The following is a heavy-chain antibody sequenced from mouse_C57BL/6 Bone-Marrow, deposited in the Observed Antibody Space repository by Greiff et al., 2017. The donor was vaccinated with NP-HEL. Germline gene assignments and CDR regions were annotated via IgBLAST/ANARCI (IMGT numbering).Heavy chain of an antibody. CDR2: IYPGSGST. CDR1: GYTFTSYW. J-gene: IGHJ2*01. D-gene: IGHD2-4*01. V-gene: IGHV1-55*01. Sequence: VQLQQPGAELVKPGASVKMSCKASGYTFTSYWITWVKQRPGQGLEWIGDIYPGSGSTNYNEKFKSKATLTVDTSSSTAYMQLSSLTSEDSAVYYCARFGLYYDYTYFDYWGQGTTLTVSS. CDR3: ARFGLYYDYTYFDY.